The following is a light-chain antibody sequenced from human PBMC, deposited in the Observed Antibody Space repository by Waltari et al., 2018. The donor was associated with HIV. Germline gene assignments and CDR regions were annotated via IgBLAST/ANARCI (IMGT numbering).Light chain of an antibody. J-gene: IGKJ4*01. V-gene: IGKV4-1*01. CDR3: HQSYAIDST. CDR2: WAS. Sequence: IVMTQSPDSLPGFLGARATITCRSSRPLYCTSPNQNYSPWHQQKPGQSPTVLSYWASTRASGVPGRFSGSGSGSDFNLTISSLQADDVAVYYCHQSYAIDSTFGGGTKVEIK. CDR1: RPLYCTSPNQNY.